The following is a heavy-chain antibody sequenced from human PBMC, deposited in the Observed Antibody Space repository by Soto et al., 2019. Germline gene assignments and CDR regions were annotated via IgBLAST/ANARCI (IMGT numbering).Heavy chain of an antibody. J-gene: IGHJ4*02. CDR3: ASWAGQVRDFGGSLEY. CDR2: ISGYNGNT. D-gene: IGHD4-17*01. Sequence: ASVKVSCKASGYTFRTHGVSWVRLAPGQGLEWMGWISGYNGNTNYAQKFQGRVTMTTETSTNTAYMELRSLRSDDTALYYCASWAGQVRDFGGSLEYWGQGTLVIVS. CDR1: GYTFRTHG. V-gene: IGHV1-18*04.